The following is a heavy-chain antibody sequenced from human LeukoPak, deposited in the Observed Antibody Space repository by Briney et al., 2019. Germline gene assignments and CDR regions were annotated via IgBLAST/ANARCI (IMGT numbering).Heavy chain of an antibody. D-gene: IGHD3-3*01. Sequence: GGSLRLSCAVSGLTFNNYAMSWVRQAPGKGLEWVSAISKSGDHTYYAASAKGRFTIYRDNSKNTQYLQMNSLRAEDTAVYYCARSAVPEYYDFWSGYQTARKWWFDPWGQGTLVTVSS. CDR3: ARSAVPEYYDFWSGYQTARKWWFDP. CDR2: ISKSGDHT. CDR1: GLTFNNYA. J-gene: IGHJ5*02. V-gene: IGHV3-23*01.